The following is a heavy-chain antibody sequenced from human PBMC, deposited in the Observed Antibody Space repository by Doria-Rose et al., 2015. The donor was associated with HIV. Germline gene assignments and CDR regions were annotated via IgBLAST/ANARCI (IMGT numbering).Heavy chain of an antibody. Sequence: VQLVQSGGGLVKPGGSLRLSCAASGFTFSSYSMNWVRQAPGKGLEWVSSISSSSIYIYYADSVKGRFTVSRDNAKNSLYLQMNSLRAEDTAVYYCARDFRGSGSYLDWFDPWGQGTLVTVSS. V-gene: IGHV3-21*01. D-gene: IGHD3-10*01. CDR1: GFTFSSYS. CDR3: ARDFRGSGSYLDWFDP. J-gene: IGHJ5*02. CDR2: ISSSSIYI.